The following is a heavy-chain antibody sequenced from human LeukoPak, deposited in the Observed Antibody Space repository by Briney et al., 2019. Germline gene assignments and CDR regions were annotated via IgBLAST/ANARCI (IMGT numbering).Heavy chain of an antibody. D-gene: IGHD3-10*01. CDR1: GFTFSSYG. Sequence: GGSLRLSCAASGFTFSSYGMHWVRQAPGKGLEWVAVISYDGSNKYYADSVKGRFTISRDNSKNTLYLQLNSLRAEDTAVYYCAKGRHPLWFGEKGGLDYFDYWGQGTLVTVSS. CDR2: ISYDGSNK. J-gene: IGHJ4*02. CDR3: AKGRHPLWFGEKGGLDYFDY. V-gene: IGHV3-30*18.